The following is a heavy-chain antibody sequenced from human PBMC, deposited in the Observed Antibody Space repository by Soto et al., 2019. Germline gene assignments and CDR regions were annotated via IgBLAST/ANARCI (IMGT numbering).Heavy chain of an antibody. Sequence: SETLSLTCAVYGGSFSGYYWSWIRQPPGKGLEWIGEINHSGSTNYNPSLKSRVTISVDTSKNQFSLKLSSVTAADTAVYYCARAGYSSGWYAYWGQGTLVTVSS. D-gene: IGHD6-19*01. CDR1: GGSFSGYY. J-gene: IGHJ4*02. CDR3: ARAGYSSGWYAY. V-gene: IGHV4-34*01. CDR2: INHSGST.